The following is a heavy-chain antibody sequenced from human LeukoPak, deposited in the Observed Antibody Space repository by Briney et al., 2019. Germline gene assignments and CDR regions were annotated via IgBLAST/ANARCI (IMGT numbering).Heavy chain of an antibody. J-gene: IGHJ5*02. CDR2: VTPSSGGT. CDR3: ASGLYDSSGYYHGS. CDR1: GYTLTDYY. Sequence: EASVKVSCKASGYTLTDYYIHWVRQAPGQGLEWMGWVTPSSGGTIYAQKFQGRVTMTRDMSISTAYMELSSLRSDDTAVYYCASGLYDSSGYYHGSWGQGTLVTVSS. D-gene: IGHD3-22*01. V-gene: IGHV1-2*02.